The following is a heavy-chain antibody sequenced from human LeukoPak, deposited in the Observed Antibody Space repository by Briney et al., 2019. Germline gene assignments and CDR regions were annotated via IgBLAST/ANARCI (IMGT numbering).Heavy chain of an antibody. J-gene: IGHJ4*02. V-gene: IGHV3-23*01. CDR3: AKRGSGWYLDY. CDR1: GITFSNSG. Sequence: PGGSLRLSCAASGITFSNSGMTWVRQAPGKGLEWVSVVSGGGSSTYYADSMKGRFIISRDNSENTLYLQMNSLRAEDTAIYYCAKRGSGWYLDYWGQGTLVTVSS. D-gene: IGHD6-19*01. CDR2: VSGGGSST.